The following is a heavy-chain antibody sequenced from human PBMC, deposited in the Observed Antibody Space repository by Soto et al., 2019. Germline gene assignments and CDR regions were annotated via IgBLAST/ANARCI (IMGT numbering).Heavy chain of an antibody. CDR2: IYYSGST. V-gene: IGHV4-59*01. J-gene: IGHJ6*03. D-gene: IGHD2-15*01. Sequence: SETLSLTCTVSGGSISSYYWSWIRQPPGKGLEWIGYIYYSGSTNYNPSLKSRVTISVDTSKNQFSLKLSSVTAADTAVYYCARGGGYCSGGSCYLHPYYYYYYYMDVWGKGTTVTVSS. CDR3: ARGGGYCSGGSCYLHPYYYYYYYMDV. CDR1: GGSISSYY.